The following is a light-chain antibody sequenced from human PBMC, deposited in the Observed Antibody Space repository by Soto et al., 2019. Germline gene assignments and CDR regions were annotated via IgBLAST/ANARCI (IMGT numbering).Light chain of an antibody. CDR2: CVT. CDR3: CSSTSYLTPYV. CDR1: SSDIGAHDD. J-gene: IGLJ1*01. Sequence: QSSLTQPASVSGSPGQSITISCTVNSSDIGAHDDVSWYQQHPGKVPKLLIYCVTDRPSGISNRFSGSKSGNVASLTTSALQAEDEADYYCCSSTSYLTPYVFGTGTKVTVL. V-gene: IGLV2-14*03.